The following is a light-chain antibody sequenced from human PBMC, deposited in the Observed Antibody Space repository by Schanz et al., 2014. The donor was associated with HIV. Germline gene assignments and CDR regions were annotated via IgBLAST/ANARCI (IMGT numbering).Light chain of an antibody. Sequence: QSALTQPPSASGSPGQSVTISCTGTSSDVGGYNYVSWYQQHPGKAPKLMIYDVTNRPSGVSDRFSGSMSGNMAYLTISALQAEDEADYYCASYTTSHTFVFGTGTKLTVL. CDR3: ASYTTSHTFV. CDR1: SSDVGGYNY. J-gene: IGLJ1*01. V-gene: IGLV2-8*01. CDR2: DVT.